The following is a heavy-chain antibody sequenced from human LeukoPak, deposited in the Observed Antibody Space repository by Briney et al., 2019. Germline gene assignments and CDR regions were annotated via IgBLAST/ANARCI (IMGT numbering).Heavy chain of an antibody. CDR2: IYYSGST. CDR1: GGSISSSSYY. V-gene: IGHV4-39*07. CDR3: ARDDYDFWSGYSMDV. Sequence: SETLSLTCTVSGGSISSSSYYWGWIRQPPGKGLEWIGSIYYSGSTYYNPSLKSRVTISVDTSKNQFSLKLSSVTAADTAVYYCARDDYDFWSGYSMDVWGKGTTVTVSS. D-gene: IGHD3-3*01. J-gene: IGHJ6*03.